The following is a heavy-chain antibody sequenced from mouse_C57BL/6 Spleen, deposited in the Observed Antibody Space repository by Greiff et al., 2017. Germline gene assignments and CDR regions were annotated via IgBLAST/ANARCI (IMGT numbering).Heavy chain of an antibody. CDR2: IDPSDSYT. J-gene: IGHJ2*01. CDR1: GYTFTSYW. Sequence: QVQLQQSGAELVKPGASVKLSCKASGYTFTSYWMQWVKQRPGQGLEWIGEIDPSDSYTNYNQKFKGKATLTVDTSSSTAYMQLSSLTSEDSAVYYCARHYYVSSYAFDYWGQGTTLTVSS. CDR3: ARHYYVSSYAFDY. D-gene: IGHD1-1*01. V-gene: IGHV1-50*01.